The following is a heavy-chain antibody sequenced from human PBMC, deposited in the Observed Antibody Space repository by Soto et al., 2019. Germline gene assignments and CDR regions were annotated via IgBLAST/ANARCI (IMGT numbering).Heavy chain of an antibody. J-gene: IGHJ4*02. CDR3: AKLWFGELRHFEY. CDR1: GFTFSSYA. V-gene: IGHV3-23*01. CDR2: ISGSGVST. D-gene: IGHD3-10*01. Sequence: EVQLLESGGGLVQPGGSLRLSCAASGFTFSSYAMNWVRQAPGKGLEWVSGISGSGVSTYYADSVKGRFTISRDNYKNTLYLQTNSLRAEDTAIYYCAKLWFGELRHFEYWGQGPLVTVSS.